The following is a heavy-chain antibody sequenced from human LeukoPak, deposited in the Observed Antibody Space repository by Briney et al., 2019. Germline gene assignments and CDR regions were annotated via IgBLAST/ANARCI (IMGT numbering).Heavy chain of an antibody. D-gene: IGHD2-15*01. J-gene: IGHJ6*02. V-gene: IGHV3-21*01. CDR2: ISSSSSYI. Sequence: PGWSLRLSCAASGFTFSSYSLNWVRQAPGKGLEWVSSISSSSSYIFYADSVKGRFTISRDNAKNSLYLQMNSLRAEDTGVYYCARDDGYCSGGSCHYYGMDVWGPGTTVTVSS. CDR1: GFTFSSYS. CDR3: ARDDGYCSGGSCHYYGMDV.